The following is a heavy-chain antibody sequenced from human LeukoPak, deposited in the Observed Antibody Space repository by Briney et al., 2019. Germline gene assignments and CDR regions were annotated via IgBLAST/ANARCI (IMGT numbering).Heavy chain of an antibody. J-gene: IGHJ4*02. CDR1: GFTASNNY. CDR2: IYSGGST. Sequence: PGGSLRLSCAASGFTASNNYMSWVRQAPGMGLEWVSVIYSGGSTYYADSVKGRFTISRDNSKNTLYLQMNSLRVKDTAVYYCARDSSAYGSGYFDYWGQGTLVTVSS. CDR3: ARDSSAYGSGYFDY. V-gene: IGHV3-53*01. D-gene: IGHD3-10*01.